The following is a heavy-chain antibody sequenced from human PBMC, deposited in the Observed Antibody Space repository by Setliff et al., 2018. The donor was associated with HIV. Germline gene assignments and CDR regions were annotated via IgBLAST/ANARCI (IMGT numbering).Heavy chain of an antibody. CDR1: GYSISSGYY. Sequence: SETLSLTCAVSGYSISSGYYWGWVRQPPGKGLEWIGSMYHSGSPNYKSTLKSRVTISVDTSKNQISLNLTSVTAADTAVYYCARCNYYGSGSYYMGYYFDHWGQGNLVTV. D-gene: IGHD3-10*01. CDR2: MYHSGSP. J-gene: IGHJ4*02. CDR3: ARCNYYGSGSYYMGYYFDH. V-gene: IGHV4-38-2*01.